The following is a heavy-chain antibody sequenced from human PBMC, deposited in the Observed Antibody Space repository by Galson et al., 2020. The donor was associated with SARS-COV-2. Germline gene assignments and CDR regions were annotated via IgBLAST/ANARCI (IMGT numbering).Heavy chain of an antibody. J-gene: IGHJ5*02. CDR1: GFTFSNYG. CDR2: IWYDGTNK. Sequence: TGGSLRLSCAASGFTFSNYGMHWVRQAPGKGLEWVAVIWYDGTNKYYADSVKGRFTISRDNSKNTLYLQMNILRAEDTAVYYCARDAKGGTLILGGLFYPWGQGTLVTVSS. CDR3: ARDAKGGTLILGGLFYP. D-gene: IGHD3-16*01. V-gene: IGHV3-33*01.